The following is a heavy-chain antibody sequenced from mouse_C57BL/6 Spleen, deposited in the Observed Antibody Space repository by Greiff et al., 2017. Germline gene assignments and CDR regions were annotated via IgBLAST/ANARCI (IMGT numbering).Heavy chain of an antibody. J-gene: IGHJ4*01. CDR2: IYPSDSET. V-gene: IGHV1-61*01. CDR3: ARTLSLGDRAMGY. Sequence: QVQLQQPGAELVRPGSSVKLSCKASGYTFTSYWMDWVKQRPGQGLEWIGNIYPSDSETHYNQKFKDKATLTVDKSSSTAYMQLSSLTSEDSAVYYCARTLSLGDRAMGYWGQGTSVTVSS. D-gene: IGHD6-2*01. CDR1: GYTFTSYW.